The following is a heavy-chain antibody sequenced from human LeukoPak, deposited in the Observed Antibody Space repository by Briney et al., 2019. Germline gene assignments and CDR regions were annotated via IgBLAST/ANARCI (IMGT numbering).Heavy chain of an antibody. Sequence: SETLSLTCTVSGGSISSGDYYWSWIRQPPGKGLEWIGYIYYSGSTYYNPSLKSRVAISVDTSKNQFSLKLSSVTAADTAVYYCARDDPFWATRRGRAFDIWGQGTMVTVSS. CDR2: IYYSGST. CDR3: ARDDPFWATRRGRAFDI. CDR1: GGSISSGDYY. V-gene: IGHV4-30-4*08. D-gene: IGHD3-10*01. J-gene: IGHJ3*02.